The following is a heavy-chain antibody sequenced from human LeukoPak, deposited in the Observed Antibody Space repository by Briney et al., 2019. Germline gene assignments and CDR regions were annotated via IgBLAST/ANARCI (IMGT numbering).Heavy chain of an antibody. J-gene: IGHJ3*02. Sequence: PSETLSLTCTVSDGSISSGGFSWSWVHQHPGKGLEWIGYIYDNGRTKYNSSLKSRLTISVDPSNNQFSLKLTSVTAADTAVYYCARSGYYAFDIWGQGTMVTVSS. D-gene: IGHD3-3*01. V-gene: IGHV4-31*03. CDR3: ARSGYYAFDI. CDR1: DGSISSGGFS. CDR2: IYDNGRT.